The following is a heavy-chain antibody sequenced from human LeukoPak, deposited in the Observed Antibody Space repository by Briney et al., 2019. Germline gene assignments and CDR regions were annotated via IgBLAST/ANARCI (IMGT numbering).Heavy chain of an antibody. CDR3: ARVGYDGSGRYYFDY. D-gene: IGHD3-10*01. CDR2: IYHSGST. CDR1: GGSISSSNW. Sequence: SETLSLTCAVSGGSISSSNWWSWVRQPPGKGLEWIGEIYHSGSTNYNPSLKSRVTISVDKSKNQFSLKLSSVTAADTAVYYCARVGYDGSGRYYFDYWGQGTLVTVSS. J-gene: IGHJ4*02. V-gene: IGHV4-4*02.